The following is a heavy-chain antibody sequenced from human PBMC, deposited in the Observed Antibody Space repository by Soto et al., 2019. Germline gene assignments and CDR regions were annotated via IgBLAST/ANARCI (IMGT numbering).Heavy chain of an antibody. D-gene: IGHD2-15*01. CDR2: INPNSGGT. CDR3: AKVNVVVVAATREYYFDY. CDR1: GYTFTGYY. V-gene: IGHV1-2*02. J-gene: IGHJ4*02. Sequence: ASVKVSCKASGYTFTGYYMHWVRQAPGQGLEWMGWINPNSGGTNYAQKFQGRVTMTRDTSISTAYMELSRLRSDDTAVYYCAKVNVVVVAATREYYFDYWGQGTLVTVSS.